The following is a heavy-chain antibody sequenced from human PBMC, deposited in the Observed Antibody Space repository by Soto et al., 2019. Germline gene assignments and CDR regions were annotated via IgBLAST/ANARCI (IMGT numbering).Heavy chain of an antibody. J-gene: IGHJ3*02. CDR1: GFTLNSFA. D-gene: IGHD1-26*01. V-gene: IGHV3-64D*06. CDR3: VKDLLVGATKAFDM. Sequence: PGGSMRLSCSASGFTLNSFAMHWVRQDPGKGLEYVSGISSNGGTTYYVDSVKGRFIIFRDKSENTLYLQMRGLRLDDTAVYYCVKDLLVGATKAFDMWGQGTMVTVSS. CDR2: ISSNGGTT.